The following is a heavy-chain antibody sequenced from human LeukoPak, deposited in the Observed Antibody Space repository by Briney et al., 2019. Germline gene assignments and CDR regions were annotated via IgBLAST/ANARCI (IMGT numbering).Heavy chain of an antibody. J-gene: IGHJ4*02. Sequence: ASVKVSCKASGYTFTSYYMHWVRQAPGQGLEWMGWMNPNSGNTGYAQKFQGRVTMTRNTSISTAYMELSSLRSEDTAVYYCARIPDSSGWYPYFDYWGQGTLATVSS. D-gene: IGHD6-19*01. CDR1: GYTFTSYY. CDR3: ARIPDSSGWYPYFDY. V-gene: IGHV1-8*02. CDR2: MNPNSGNT.